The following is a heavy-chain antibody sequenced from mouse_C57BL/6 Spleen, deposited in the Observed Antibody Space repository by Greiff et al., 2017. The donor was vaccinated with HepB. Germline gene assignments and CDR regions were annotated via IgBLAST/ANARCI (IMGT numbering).Heavy chain of an antibody. CDR1: GYTFTSYT. D-gene: IGHD1-1*01. Sequence: QVQLKQSGAELARPGASVKMSCKASGYTFTSYTMHWVKQRPGQGLEWIGYINPSSGYTKYNQKFKDKATLTADKSSSTAYMQLSSLTSEDSAVYYCARFTTVVPFDYWGQGTTLTVSS. V-gene: IGHV1-4*01. CDR2: INPSSGYT. CDR3: ARFTTVVPFDY. J-gene: IGHJ2*01.